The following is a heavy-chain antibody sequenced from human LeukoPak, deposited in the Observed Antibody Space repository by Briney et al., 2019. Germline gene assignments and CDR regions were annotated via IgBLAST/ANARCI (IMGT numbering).Heavy chain of an antibody. CDR1: GFTFSSYG. V-gene: IGHV3-23*01. CDR2: ISDSGVDT. Sequence: GGSLRLSCAASGFTFSSYGMNWVRQAPGKGLEWVSAISDSGVDTYYADSVKGRFTVSRDNSKNSLYLQMNSLRAEDTAVYYCAKDVRYCSSTSCYSWGQGTLVTVSS. J-gene: IGHJ4*02. D-gene: IGHD2-2*01. CDR3: AKDVRYCSSTSCYS.